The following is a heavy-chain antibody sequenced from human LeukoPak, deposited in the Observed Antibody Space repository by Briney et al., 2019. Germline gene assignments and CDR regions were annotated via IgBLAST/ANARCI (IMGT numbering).Heavy chain of an antibody. D-gene: IGHD5-12*01. CDR2: LNPNSGGT. V-gene: IGHV1-2*02. CDR1: GYTFTGYY. Sequence: ASVKVSCKASGYTFTGYYMHWVRQAPGQGLEWMGWLNPNSGGTNYAQKLQGRVTMTRDTSISTAYMELNGLRSDDTAVYYCATSGYSDSGYFDCWGQGTLVTVSS. J-gene: IGHJ4*02. CDR3: ATSGYSDSGYFDC.